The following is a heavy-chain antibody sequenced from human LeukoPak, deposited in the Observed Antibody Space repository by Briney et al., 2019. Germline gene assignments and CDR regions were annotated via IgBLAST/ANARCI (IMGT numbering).Heavy chain of an antibody. CDR2: IGSGGGNI. Sequence: AGSLRLSCAAAGFTFSSNPMSWVRQAPGKGLEWVSGIGSGGGNIYYADSVKGRFTISRDNSKNTLYLQMNSLRAEDTAVYHCVRGIAGFDSWGQGTLVTVSS. J-gene: IGHJ4*02. CDR3: VRGIAGFDS. CDR1: GFTFSSNP. V-gene: IGHV3-23*01. D-gene: IGHD6-13*01.